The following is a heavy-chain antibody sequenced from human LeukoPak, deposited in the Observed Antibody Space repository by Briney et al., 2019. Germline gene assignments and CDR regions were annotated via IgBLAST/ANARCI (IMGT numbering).Heavy chain of an antibody. D-gene: IGHD4-17*01. CDR1: GYTFTSYG. CDR2: ISAYNDNT. Sequence: ASVKVSCKASGYTFTSYGISWVRQAPGQGLEWMGWISAYNDNTNYAQKLQGRVTMTTDTSTSTAYMELRSLRSDDTAVYYCARVAVGYGDYQSFDYWGQGTLVTVSS. J-gene: IGHJ4*02. CDR3: ARVAVGYGDYQSFDY. V-gene: IGHV1-18*01.